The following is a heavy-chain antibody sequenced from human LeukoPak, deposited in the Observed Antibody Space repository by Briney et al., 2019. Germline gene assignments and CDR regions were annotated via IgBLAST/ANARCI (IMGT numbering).Heavy chain of an antibody. CDR3: ASGVRGVIPFYYYGMDV. Sequence: PSETLSLTCAVYGGSFSGYYWSWIRQPPGKGLEWIGEINHSGSTNYNPSLKSRVTISVDTSKNQFSLKLSSVTAADTAVYYCASGVRGVIPFYYYGMDVWGQGTTVTVSS. V-gene: IGHV4-34*01. CDR2: INHSGST. D-gene: IGHD3-10*01. CDR1: GGSFSGYY. J-gene: IGHJ6*02.